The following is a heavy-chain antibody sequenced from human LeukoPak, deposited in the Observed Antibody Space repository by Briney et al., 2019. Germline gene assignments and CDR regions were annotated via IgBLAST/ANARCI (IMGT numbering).Heavy chain of an antibody. CDR3: ARVRYYYDSSGYYYELFDY. V-gene: IGHV4-4*07. CDR1: GGSISSYY. CDR2: IYTSGST. D-gene: IGHD3-22*01. J-gene: IGHJ4*02. Sequence: SETLSLTCTVSGGSISSYYWSWIRQPAGKGLEWIGRIYTSGSTNYNPSLKSRVTMSVDTSKNQFSLRLSSVTAADTAVYYCARVRYYYDSSGYYYELFDYWGQGTLVTVSS.